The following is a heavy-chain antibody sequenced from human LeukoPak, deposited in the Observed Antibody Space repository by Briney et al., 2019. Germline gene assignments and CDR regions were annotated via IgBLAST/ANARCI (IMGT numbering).Heavy chain of an antibody. J-gene: IGHJ4*02. Sequence: ASVKVSCKASGYTFTGYYMHWLRQAPGQGLEWMGWISAQNGNTNYMQQFLGRVTMTRDTSASTVYMELRSLKSDDTAVYYCARESNGGYGFDYWGQGTPVTVAS. CDR3: ARESNGGYGFDY. CDR2: ISAQNGNT. D-gene: IGHD5-12*01. V-gene: IGHV1-18*04. CDR1: GYTFTGYY.